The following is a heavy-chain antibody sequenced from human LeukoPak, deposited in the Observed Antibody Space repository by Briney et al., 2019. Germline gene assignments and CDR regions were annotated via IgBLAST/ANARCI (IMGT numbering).Heavy chain of an antibody. Sequence: GGSLRLSCAASGFTFSSYWMHWVRQAPGKGLVWVSRINSDGSSTSYADSVKGRFTISRDNAKNSLYLQMNSLRAEDTAVYYCARELIVVPATFDYWGQGTLVTVSS. CDR2: INSDGSST. V-gene: IGHV3-74*01. CDR3: ARELIVVPATFDY. D-gene: IGHD2-2*01. CDR1: GFTFSSYW. J-gene: IGHJ4*02.